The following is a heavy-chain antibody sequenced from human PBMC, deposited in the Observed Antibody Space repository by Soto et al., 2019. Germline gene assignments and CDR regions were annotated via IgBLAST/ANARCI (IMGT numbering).Heavy chain of an antibody. D-gene: IGHD3-3*01. CDR1: GGSISSSSYY. J-gene: IGHJ5*02. CDR3: ARQRNYDFWSGYYFHTGNWFDP. Sequence: TSETLSLTCTVSGGSISSSSYYWGWIRQPPGKGLEWIGSIYYSGSTYYNPSLKSRVTISVDTSKNQFSLKLSSVTAADTAVYYCARQRNYDFWSGYYFHTGNWFDPWGQGTLVTVSS. CDR2: IYYSGST. V-gene: IGHV4-39*01.